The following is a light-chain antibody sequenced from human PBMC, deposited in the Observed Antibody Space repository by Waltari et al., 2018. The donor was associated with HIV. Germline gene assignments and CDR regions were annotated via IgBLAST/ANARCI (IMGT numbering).Light chain of an antibody. J-gene: IGKJ4*01. V-gene: IGKV3-20*01. CDR1: ESVDNNY. CDR3: QQYGRSPT. CDR2: GAS. Sequence: EIVLTQSPGTLSLSPGERATLSCRASESVDNNYLAWFQQKPGQPPRLLIYGASSSATGIPDRFSGSWSGTDFTLTVSRLEPEDFAVYFCQQYGRSPTFGGGTKVEIK.